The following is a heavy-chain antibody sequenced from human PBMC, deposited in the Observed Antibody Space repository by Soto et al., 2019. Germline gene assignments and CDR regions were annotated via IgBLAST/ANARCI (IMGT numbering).Heavy chain of an antibody. CDR2: ISYDGSNK. V-gene: IGHV3-30-3*01. CDR1: GFTFSSYA. CDR3: AREASTRQIHAFEM. J-gene: IGHJ3*02. Sequence: PGGSLRLSCAASGFTFSSYAMHWVRQAPGKGLEWVAVISYDGSNKYYADSVKGRFTISRDNSKNTLYLQMNSLRVEDTAVYYCAREASTRQIHAFEMWGPGTMVTVS. D-gene: IGHD2-2*01.